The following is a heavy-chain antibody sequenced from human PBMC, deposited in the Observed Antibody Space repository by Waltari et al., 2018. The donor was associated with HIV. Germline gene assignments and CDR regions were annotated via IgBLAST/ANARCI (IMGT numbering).Heavy chain of an antibody. J-gene: IGHJ4*02. Sequence: QVQLVESGGGVVQPGGSMRLPCVASGFTFSSYGMHWVRQAPSKWLGWVACSRYYGSNKYCADSVKGRFTISRDNSKNTLYLQMNSLRAEDTAGYYCARKHGELALSRVLFDYWGQGTLVTVSS. D-gene: IGHD3-16*02. CDR2: SRYYGSNK. V-gene: IGHV3-30*02. CDR3: ARKHGELALSRVLFDY. CDR1: GFTFSSYG.